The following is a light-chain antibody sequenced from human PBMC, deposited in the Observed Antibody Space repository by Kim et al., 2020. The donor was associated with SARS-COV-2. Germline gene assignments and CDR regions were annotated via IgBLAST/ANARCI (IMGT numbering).Light chain of an antibody. CDR3: QAWDSSIYV. Sequence: SVSTGQTASITCSGDKLGDKYAPWYQQKPGQSPVVVIFRDNRRPSGIPERFSGSNSGNTATLTISGTQAMDEADYYCQAWDSSIYVFGTGTKLTVL. V-gene: IGLV3-1*01. CDR1: KLGDKY. J-gene: IGLJ1*01. CDR2: RDN.